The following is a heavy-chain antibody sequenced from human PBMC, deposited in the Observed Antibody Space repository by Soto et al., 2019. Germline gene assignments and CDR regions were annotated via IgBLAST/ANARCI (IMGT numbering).Heavy chain of an antibody. CDR3: ARDISSSWQYNWFDP. Sequence: SETLSLTCTVSGGSISSGGYYWSWIRQHPGKGLEWIGYIYYSGSTYYNPSLKSRVTISVDTSKNQFSLKLSSVTAADTAVYYCARDISSSWQYNWFDPWGQGTLVTVSS. D-gene: IGHD6-13*01. J-gene: IGHJ5*02. CDR1: GGSISSGGYY. CDR2: IYYSGST. V-gene: IGHV4-31*03.